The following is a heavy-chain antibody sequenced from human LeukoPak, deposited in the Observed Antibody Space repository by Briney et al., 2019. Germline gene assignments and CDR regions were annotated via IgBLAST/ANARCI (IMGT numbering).Heavy chain of an antibody. V-gene: IGHV3-23*01. CDR1: GFTFSSYA. CDR2: ISGSGGST. D-gene: IGHD2-8*01. Sequence: SGGSLRLSCAASGFTFSSYAMSWVRQAPGKGLEWVSAISGSGGSTYYADSVKGRFTISRDNSKNTLYLQMNGLRAEDTAVYYCAKDVGIVLMVYPLPDYWGQGTLVTVSS. CDR3: AKDVGIVLMVYPLPDY. J-gene: IGHJ4*02.